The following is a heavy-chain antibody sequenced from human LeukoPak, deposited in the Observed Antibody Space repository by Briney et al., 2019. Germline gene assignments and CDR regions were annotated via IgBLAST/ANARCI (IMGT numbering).Heavy chain of an antibody. D-gene: IGHD3-10*01. V-gene: IGHV4-61*08. J-gene: IGHJ5*02. Sequence: ASQTLSLTCTVSGDSISSGDYYWSWIRQSPGKGLEWIGYIYYSGSTNYHPSLKSRVTISVDTSKSQFSLKLNSVTAADTAVYYCARVTEGSGTSELTYNWFDPWGQGTLVTVSS. CDR3: ARVTEGSGTSELTYNWFDP. CDR2: IYYSGST. CDR1: GDSISSGDYY.